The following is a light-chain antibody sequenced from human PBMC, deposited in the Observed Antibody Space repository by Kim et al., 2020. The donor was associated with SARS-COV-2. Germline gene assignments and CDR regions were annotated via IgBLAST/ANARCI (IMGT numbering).Light chain of an antibody. J-gene: IGLJ2*01. CDR2: YDS. V-gene: IGLV3-21*04. CDR1: SIGSKS. Sequence: PGKTAMVACGGNSIGSKSVHWYQQESGQAPVLVIYYDSDRPSGIPERFSGSNSGNTATLTISRVEAGDEADYYCQVWDSSSDHRVVFGGGTQLTVL. CDR3: QVWDSSSDHRVV.